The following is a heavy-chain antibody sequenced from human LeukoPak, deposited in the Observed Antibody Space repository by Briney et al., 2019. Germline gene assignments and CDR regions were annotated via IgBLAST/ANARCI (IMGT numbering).Heavy chain of an antibody. CDR3: ATSTKSIAVAYYFDY. CDR2: IYPGDSDT. J-gene: IGHJ4*02. CDR1: GYSFTSYW. V-gene: IGHV5-51*01. D-gene: IGHD6-19*01. Sequence: GESLKISCKGSGYSFTSYWIGWVRQMPGKGLEWMGIIYPGDSDTRYSPSFQGQVTISADKSIGTAYLQWSSLKASDTAMYYCATSTKSIAVAYYFDYWGQGTLVTVSS.